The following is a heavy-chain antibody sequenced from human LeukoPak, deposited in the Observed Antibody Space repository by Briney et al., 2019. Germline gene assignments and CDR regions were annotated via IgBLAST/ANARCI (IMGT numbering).Heavy chain of an antibody. CDR2: IRSKAYGGTT. V-gene: IGHV3-49*03. CDR3: TRDRYSGSYYGDY. D-gene: IGHD1-26*01. CDR1: GFTFGDYA. Sequence: GGSLRLSCTASGFTFGDYAMSWFRQAPGKGLEWVGFIRSKAYGGTTEYAASVKGRFTISRDDSKSIAYLQMNSLKTEDTAVYYCTRDRYSGSYYGDYWGQGTQVTVSS. J-gene: IGHJ4*02.